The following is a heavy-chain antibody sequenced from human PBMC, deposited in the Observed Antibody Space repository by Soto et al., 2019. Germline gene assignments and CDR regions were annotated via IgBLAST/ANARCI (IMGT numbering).Heavy chain of an antibody. V-gene: IGHV3-66*01. CDR1: GFTVKNYQ. CDR2: IHSGGVT. CDR3: ARDPSTTGYYGLDV. J-gene: IGHJ6*02. Sequence: GGSRRLACPASGFTVKNYQMNWVRQAPEKWLEWVSFIHSGGVTYNRDSVKGRFTTIRDTFKNNVYLQMNSLRADDTAMYYCARDPSTTGYYGLDVWGQGTTVTVSS.